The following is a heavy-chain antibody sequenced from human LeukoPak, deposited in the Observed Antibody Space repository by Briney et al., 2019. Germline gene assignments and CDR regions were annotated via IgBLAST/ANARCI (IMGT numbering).Heavy chain of an antibody. J-gene: IGHJ5*02. CDR1: GASISSSGYY. CDR2: IYHSGST. V-gene: IGHV4-39*07. Sequence: SETLSLTCTVSGASISSSGYYWGWIRQPPGKGLEWIGSIYHSGSTYYNPSLKSRVTISVDTSKNQFSLKLSSVTAADTAVYYCARDNYDSSGYYYSKYNWFDPWGQGTLVTVSS. CDR3: ARDNYDSSGYYYSKYNWFDP. D-gene: IGHD3-22*01.